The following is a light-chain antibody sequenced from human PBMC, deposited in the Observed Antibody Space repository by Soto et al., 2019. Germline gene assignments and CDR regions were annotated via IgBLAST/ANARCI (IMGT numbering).Light chain of an antibody. CDR1: QRVSSN. Sequence: IVMTQSPATLSVSPWERATLSCRASQRVSSNLAWYQQKSGKPPRLVLYDSTLRANGVPDRFGGSRSGTEFTLTIISLEPEDFAVYYCQQRNVWPPITFGQGTRLEIK. CDR2: DST. V-gene: IGKV3D-11*03. J-gene: IGKJ5*01. CDR3: QQRNVWPPIT.